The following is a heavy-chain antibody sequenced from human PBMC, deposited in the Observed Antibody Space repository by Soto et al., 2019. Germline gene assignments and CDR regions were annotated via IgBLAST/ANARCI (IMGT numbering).Heavy chain of an antibody. J-gene: IGHJ6*02. CDR2: IYTSGST. V-gene: IGHV4-4*07. CDR3: ARDYLPQNTMVQGFYYSYGMDV. Sequence: TLSLTCTVSGGSISSYYWSWIRQPAGKGLEWIGRIYTSGSTNYNPSLKSRVTMSVDTSKNQFSLKLSSVTAADTAVYYCARDYLPQNTMVQGFYYSYGMDVWGQGTTVTVSS. D-gene: IGHD3-10*01. CDR1: GGSISSYY.